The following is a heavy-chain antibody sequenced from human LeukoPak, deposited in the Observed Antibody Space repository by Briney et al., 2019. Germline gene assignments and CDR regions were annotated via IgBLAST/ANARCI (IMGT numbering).Heavy chain of an antibody. Sequence: GGSLRLSCAASGFTFTNYAMTWVRPAPGKGLERVSSMTTGGGSTYYADSVKGRFTISRDNSKNTLYLQMNSLRAEDTAVYYCAKALSGTLAGNFDYWGQGTLVTVSS. V-gene: IGHV3-23*01. J-gene: IGHJ4*02. CDR3: AKALSGTLAGNFDY. CDR1: GFTFTNYA. D-gene: IGHD1-1*01. CDR2: MTTGGGST.